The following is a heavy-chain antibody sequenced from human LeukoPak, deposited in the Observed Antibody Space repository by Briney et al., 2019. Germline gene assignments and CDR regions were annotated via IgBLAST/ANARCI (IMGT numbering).Heavy chain of an antibody. V-gene: IGHV3-23*01. D-gene: IGHD2-2*01. J-gene: IGHJ4*02. CDR3: AKDYCSSTSCSFDY. Sequence: GGSLRLSCAASGFTFSSYATSWVRQAPGKGLEWVSAISGSGGSTYYADSVKGRFTISRDNSKNTLYLQMNSLRAEDTAVYYCAKDYCSSTSCSFDYWGQGTLVTVSS. CDR2: ISGSGGST. CDR1: GFTFSSYA.